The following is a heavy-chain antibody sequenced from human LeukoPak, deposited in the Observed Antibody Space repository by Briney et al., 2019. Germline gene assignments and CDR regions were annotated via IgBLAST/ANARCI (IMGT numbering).Heavy chain of an antibody. CDR3: ARRVAGAGFGD. CDR2: IYSSEST. D-gene: IGHD6-19*01. J-gene: IGHJ4*02. V-gene: IGHV4-59*08. Sequence: SETLSLTCTVSGGSISSYYWSWIRQPPGKGLEWIGNIYSSESTNYNPSLKSRVSISVDTSKKQFSLKLSSVTAADTAVYYCARRVAGAGFGDWGQGTLVTVSS. CDR1: GGSISSYY.